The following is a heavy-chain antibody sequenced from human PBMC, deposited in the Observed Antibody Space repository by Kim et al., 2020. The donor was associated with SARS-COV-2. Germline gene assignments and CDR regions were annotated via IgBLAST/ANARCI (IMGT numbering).Heavy chain of an antibody. V-gene: IGHV3-13*01. CDR1: GFTFSSYD. CDR2: IGTAGDT. D-gene: IGHD5-12*01. J-gene: IGHJ6*03. Sequence: GGSLRLSCAASGFTFSSYDMHWVRQATGKGLEWVSAIGTAGDTYYPGSVKGRFTISRENAKNSLYLQMNSLRAGDTAVYYCARSRDFGGYSGYEGYYYMDVWGKGTTVTVSS. CDR3: ARSRDFGGYSGYEGYYYMDV.